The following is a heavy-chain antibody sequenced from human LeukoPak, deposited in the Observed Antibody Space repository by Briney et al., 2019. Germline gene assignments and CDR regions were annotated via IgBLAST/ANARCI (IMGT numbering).Heavy chain of an antibody. V-gene: IGHV4-61*02. D-gene: IGHD3-10*01. J-gene: IGHJ6*03. CDR2: IYVSGST. CDR1: GSISSGSYY. CDR3: ARSGPTGYMDV. Sequence: SQTLSLTCTVSGSISSGSYYWSWIRQPAGKGLEWIGRIYVSGSTNYNPSLESRVTISVDTSKNQFSLQLTSLTAADTAVYYCARSGPTGYMDVWGKGTTVTVSS.